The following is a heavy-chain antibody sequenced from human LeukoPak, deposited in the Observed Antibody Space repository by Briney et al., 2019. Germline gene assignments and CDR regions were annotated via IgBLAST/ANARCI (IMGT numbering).Heavy chain of an antibody. Sequence: GASVKVSCKASGYTFTSYGISWVRQAPGQGLEWMGWISAYNCNTNYAQKLQGRVTMTTDTSTSTVYMELSSLRSEDTAVYYCARDLISGDWTWDIWGQGTMVTVSS. V-gene: IGHV1-18*01. CDR3: ARDLISGDWTWDI. J-gene: IGHJ3*02. D-gene: IGHD2-21*02. CDR1: GYTFTSYG. CDR2: ISAYNCNT.